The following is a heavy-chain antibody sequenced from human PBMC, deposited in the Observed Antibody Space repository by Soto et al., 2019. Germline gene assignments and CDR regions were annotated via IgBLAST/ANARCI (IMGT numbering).Heavy chain of an antibody. CDR2: MNPNSGNT. D-gene: IGHD3-3*01. CDR3: ARAGRITIFGVVNSSPDY. Sequence: WASVKVSCKASGYTFTSYDINWVRQATGQGLEWMGWMNPNSGNTGYAQKFQGRVTMTRNTSISTAYMELSSLRSEDTAVYYCARAGRITIFGVVNSSPDYWGQGTLVTVSS. J-gene: IGHJ4*02. CDR1: GYTFTSYD. V-gene: IGHV1-8*01.